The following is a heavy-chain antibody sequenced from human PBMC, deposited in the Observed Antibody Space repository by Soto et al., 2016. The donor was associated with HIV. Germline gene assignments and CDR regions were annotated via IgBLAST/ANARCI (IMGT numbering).Heavy chain of an antibody. D-gene: IGHD1-26*01. CDR1: GFTFENYA. Sequence: EVQLMESGGGVAQPGGSRRLSCVVSGFTFENYAMHWVRQTPEKGLEWVSLISGDGHSVYYVDSVKGRFTISRDNRKNSVYLQMNSLRNEDIGLYYCVREWLGELAAGKRGVFDYWGQGTLVTVST. CDR2: ISGDGHSV. J-gene: IGHJ4*02. CDR3: VREWLGELAAGKRGVFDY. V-gene: IGHV3-43*02.